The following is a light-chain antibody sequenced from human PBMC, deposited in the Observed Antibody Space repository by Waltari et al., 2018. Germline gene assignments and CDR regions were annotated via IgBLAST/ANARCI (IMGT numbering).Light chain of an antibody. CDR2: GAS. Sequence: EIVLTQSPGTLSLSPGQTATLSGRASQSVGRTLAWYQQKSGRAPSLLIYGASIRATGITDRFSGSGSGTDFSLTIREVEPEDFAVYHCQHYLRLPVTFGQGTKVEI. CDR3: QHYLRLPVT. CDR1: QSVGRT. J-gene: IGKJ1*01. V-gene: IGKV3-20*01.